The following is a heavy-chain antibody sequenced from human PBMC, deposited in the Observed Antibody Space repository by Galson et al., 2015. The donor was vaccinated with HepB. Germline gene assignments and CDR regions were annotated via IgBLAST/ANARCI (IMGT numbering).Heavy chain of an antibody. CDR2: IYPRNSGT. V-gene: IGHV5-51*03. CDR3: ARVREVFPGTMGTYYFDY. D-gene: IGHD3-10*01. J-gene: IGHJ4*02. Sequence: QSGAEVKRPGESLKISCEGSGYIFPNYWIGWVRQMPGKGLEWMGVIYPRNSGTRYSPSFQGQVAMSVDNSINIAYLQWSSLKASDTAFYYCARVREVFPGTMGTYYFDYWGQGTLVTVSS. CDR1: GYIFPNYW.